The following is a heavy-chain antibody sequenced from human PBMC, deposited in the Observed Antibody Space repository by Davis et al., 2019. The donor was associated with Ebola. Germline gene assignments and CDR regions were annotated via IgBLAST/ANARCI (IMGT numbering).Heavy chain of an antibody. Sequence: ASVKVSCKASGYTFTGYYMHWVRQAPGQGLEWMGWINPKSGDTNYVEKFQGRVTLTRDTSITTVYMEVTRLTSDDTAVYYCLRDYHDGSGYYLAGYWSQGTPVTVSA. V-gene: IGHV1-2*02. CDR3: LRDYHDGSGYYLAGY. CDR2: INPKSGDT. D-gene: IGHD3-22*01. J-gene: IGHJ4*02. CDR1: GYTFTGYY.